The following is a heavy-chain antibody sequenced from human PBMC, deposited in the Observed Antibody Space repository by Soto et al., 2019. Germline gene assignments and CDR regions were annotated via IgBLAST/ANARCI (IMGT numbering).Heavy chain of an antibody. D-gene: IGHD4-4*01. CDR3: ARNHAYSHRYFDH. J-gene: IGHJ2*01. CDR1: GFTVSSNY. Sequence: EVQLVESGGGLIQPGGSLRLSFAASGFTVSSNYMSWVRQAPGKGLEWVSVIYSGGSTYYADSVKGRFTISRDNSKNTLYLQMNSLRAEDTAVYYCARNHAYSHRYFDHWGRGTLVTVSS. V-gene: IGHV3-53*01. CDR2: IYSGGST.